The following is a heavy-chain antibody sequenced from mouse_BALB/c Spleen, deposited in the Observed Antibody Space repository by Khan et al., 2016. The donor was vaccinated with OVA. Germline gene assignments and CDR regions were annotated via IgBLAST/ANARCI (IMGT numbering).Heavy chain of an antibody. CDR3: ARKDYYDYDPFPY. J-gene: IGHJ3*01. CDR1: GYSITSEYT. D-gene: IGHD2-4*01. CDR2: ISYSGNT. V-gene: IGHV3-2*02. Sequence: EVELVESGPGLVKPSQSLSLTCTVTGYSITSEYTWNWIRQFPGNKLEWMGFISYSGNTRYNPSLKSRISITRDISKNQFFLQLNSVTSEDTATYYCARKDYYDYDPFPYWGQGTLVTVSA.